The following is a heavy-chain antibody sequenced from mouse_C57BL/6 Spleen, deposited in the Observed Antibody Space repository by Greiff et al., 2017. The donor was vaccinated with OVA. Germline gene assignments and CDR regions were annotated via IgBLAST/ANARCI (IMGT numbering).Heavy chain of an antibody. CDR3: ARGPHSNYDAMDY. V-gene: IGHV5-6*01. D-gene: IGHD2-5*01. CDR1: GFTFSSYG. J-gene: IGHJ4*01. Sequence: EVKLVESGGDLVKPGGSLKLSCAASGFTFSSYGMSWVRQTPDKRLEWVATISSGGSYTYYPDSVKGRFTISRDNAKNTLYLQMSSLKSEDTAMYYCARGPHSNYDAMDYWGQGTSVTVSS. CDR2: ISSGGSYT.